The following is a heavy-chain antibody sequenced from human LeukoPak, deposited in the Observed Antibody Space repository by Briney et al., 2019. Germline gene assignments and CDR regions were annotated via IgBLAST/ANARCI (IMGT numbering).Heavy chain of an antibody. CDR3: AREARWGYYYMDV. J-gene: IGHJ6*03. D-gene: IGHD4-23*01. CDR2: IYHSGST. CDR1: GGSISSSNW. V-gene: IGHV4-4*02. Sequence: SETLSLTCAVSGGSISSSNWWSWVRQPPGKGLEWIGEIYHSGSTYYNPSLKSRVTISVDTSKNQFSLKLSSVTAADTAVYYCAREARWGYYYMDVWGKGTTVTVSS.